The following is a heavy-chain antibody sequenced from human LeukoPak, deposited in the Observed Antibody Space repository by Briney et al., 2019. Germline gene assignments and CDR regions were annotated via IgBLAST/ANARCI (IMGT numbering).Heavy chain of an antibody. J-gene: IGHJ5*02. Sequence: SETLSLTCAVYGGSFSGYYWSWIRQPPGKGLEWIGEINHSGSTNYNPSLKSRVTISVDTSKNQFSLKLSSVTAADTAVYYCARVYYGDYVFDENWFDPWGQGTLVTVSS. CDR2: INHSGST. V-gene: IGHV4-34*01. CDR3: ARVYYGDYVFDENWFDP. CDR1: GGSFSGYY. D-gene: IGHD4-17*01.